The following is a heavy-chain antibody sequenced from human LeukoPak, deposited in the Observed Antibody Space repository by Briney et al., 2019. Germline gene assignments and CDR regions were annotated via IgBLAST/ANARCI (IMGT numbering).Heavy chain of an antibody. CDR3: ARQVENYYDSSGFYPTYYFDY. V-gene: IGHV4-4*09. CDR2: IYTSGST. Sequence: SETLSLTCTVSGGSISSYYWSWIRQPPGKGLEWIGYIYTSGSTNYNPSLKSRVTISVDTSKNQFSLKLSSVTAADTAVYYCARQVENYYDSSGFYPTYYFDYWGQGTPVTVSS. CDR1: GGSISSYY. J-gene: IGHJ4*02. D-gene: IGHD3-22*01.